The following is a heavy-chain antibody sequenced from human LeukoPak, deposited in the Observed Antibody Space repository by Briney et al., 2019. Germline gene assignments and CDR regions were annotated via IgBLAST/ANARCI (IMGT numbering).Heavy chain of an antibody. V-gene: IGHV3-33*01. CDR1: GFIFRNHG. CDR3: VRDLWIREELSYFDY. CDR2: IWYDGRNA. D-gene: IGHD1-7*01. J-gene: IGHJ4*02. Sequence: GGSLRLSSTPSGFIFRNHGMHWVRQAPGKGLEWVAVIWYDGRNAYYADSVKGRFTISRDNSKNTLDLQMNSLGAEDTAFYYCVRDLWIREELSYFDYWGQGALVTVSS.